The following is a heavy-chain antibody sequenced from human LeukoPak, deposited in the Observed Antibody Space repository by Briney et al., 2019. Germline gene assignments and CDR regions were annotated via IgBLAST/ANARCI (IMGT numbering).Heavy chain of an antibody. CDR3: ARASYCSSTSCYYEGAIDI. CDR2: IYHSGST. Sequence: SETLSLTCTVSVYSISSGYYWGWIRQPPGKGLEWIGSIYHSGSTYYNPSLKSRVTISVDTSKNQFSLKLSSVTAADTAVYYCARASYCSSTSCYYEGAIDIWGQGTMVTVSS. V-gene: IGHV4-38-2*02. CDR1: VYSISSGYY. J-gene: IGHJ3*02. D-gene: IGHD2-2*01.